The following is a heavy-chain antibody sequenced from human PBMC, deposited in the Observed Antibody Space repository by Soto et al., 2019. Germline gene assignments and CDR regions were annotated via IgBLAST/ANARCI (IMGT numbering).Heavy chain of an antibody. CDR1: GFTFSDYY. D-gene: IGHD6-13*01. V-gene: IGHV3-11*06. CDR2: ISSSSSYT. CDR3: ARVPPTSSSWYYFDY. J-gene: IGHJ4*02. Sequence: QVQLVESGGGLVKPGGSLRLSCAASGFTFSDYYMSWIRQAPGKGLERVSYISSSSSYTNYADSVKGRFTISRDNAKNSLYLQMNSLRAEDTAVYYCARVPPTSSSWYYFDYWGQGTLVTVSS.